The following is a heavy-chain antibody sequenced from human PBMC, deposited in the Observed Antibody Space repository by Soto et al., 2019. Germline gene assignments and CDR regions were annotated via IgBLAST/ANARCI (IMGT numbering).Heavy chain of an antibody. V-gene: IGHV1-18*01. D-gene: IGHD6-19*01. Sequence: QVQLVQSGAEVKKPGASVKVSCKASGYTFTSYGISWVRQAPGQGLEWMGWISAYNGNTNYAQKLQGRVIMTTDTSTSTAYMELRSLRSDDTAVYYCAREWEQWLVRHYYGMDVWGQGTTVTVSS. CDR1: GYTFTSYG. J-gene: IGHJ6*02. CDR3: AREWEQWLVRHYYGMDV. CDR2: ISAYNGNT.